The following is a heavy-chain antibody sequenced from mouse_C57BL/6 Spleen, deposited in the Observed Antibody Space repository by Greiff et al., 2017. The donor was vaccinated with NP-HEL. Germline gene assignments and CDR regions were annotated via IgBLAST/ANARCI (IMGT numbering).Heavy chain of an antibody. CDR1: GYTFTDYY. J-gene: IGHJ3*01. CDR2: INPNNGGT. D-gene: IGHD1-1*01. V-gene: IGHV1-26*01. CDR3: ARGSTV. Sequence: EVQLQQSGPELVKPGASVKISCKASGYTFTDYYMNWVKQSHGKSLEWIGDINPNNGGTSYNQKFKGKATLTVDKSSSTAYMELRSLTSEDSAVYYCARGSTVWGQWTLVTVSA.